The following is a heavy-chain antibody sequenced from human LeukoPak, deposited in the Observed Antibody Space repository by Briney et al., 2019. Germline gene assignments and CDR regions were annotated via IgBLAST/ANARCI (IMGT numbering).Heavy chain of an antibody. CDR2: IGIGGDT. V-gene: IGHV3-13*01. D-gene: IGHD4-17*01. CDR1: GFSLSNYD. CDR3: ARERVNGDSFGWYFDL. J-gene: IGHJ2*01. Sequence: GGSLTLSCSVSGFSLSNYDMLWLRQATGKGLEWVSAIGIGGDTSYTDSQRGRFTISRENAKNSLNLQMNILTDGETAVYFCARERVNGDSFGWYFDLWGRGTLVTVSS.